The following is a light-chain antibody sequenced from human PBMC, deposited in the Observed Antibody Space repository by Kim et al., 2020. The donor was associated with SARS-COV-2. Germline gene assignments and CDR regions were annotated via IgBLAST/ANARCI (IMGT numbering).Light chain of an antibody. J-gene: IGKJ1*01. CDR1: QSVSSN. Sequence: EIVMTQSPATLSVSPGERATLSCRASQSVSSNLAWYQQKPGQAPRLLIYGASTRATGIPARFSGSGSGTEFTLTISSLQSEDFAVYYCQQYNTLPPTFVQGTKVDIK. V-gene: IGKV3-15*01. CDR3: QQYNTLPPT. CDR2: GAS.